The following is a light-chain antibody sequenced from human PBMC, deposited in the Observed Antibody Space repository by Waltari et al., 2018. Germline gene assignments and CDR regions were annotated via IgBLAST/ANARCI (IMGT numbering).Light chain of an antibody. CDR3: QQYFNTPFT. V-gene: IGKV4-1*01. CDR1: QRVLHSSNKKNY. J-gene: IGKJ5*01. CDR2: WAS. Sequence: DIVMTQSPDSLAVSLGERATINCRSSQRVLHSSNKKNYLVWYQQEVGQPPKVPIDWASTRESGVPDRFSGSGSGTDFTLTISSLQAEDVALYYCQQYFNTPFTFGQGTRLEIK.